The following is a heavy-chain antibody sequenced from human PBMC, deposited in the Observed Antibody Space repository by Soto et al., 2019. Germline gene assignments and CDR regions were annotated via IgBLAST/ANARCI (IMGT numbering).Heavy chain of an antibody. V-gene: IGHV1-69*01. CDR3: AVAAGREIMAQESYGMAV. J-gene: IGHJ6*02. D-gene: IGHD6-19*01. CDR2: IMPTVDSA. CDR1: GGTLSDYA. Sequence: QVQLVQSGAEVKTPGSSVKVSCKASGGTLSDYAISWVRQAPGQGLEWMGGIMPTVDSANYAQNFQGRLTISADESTSTANLELSSLRSDDTAVYYCAVAAGREIMAQESYGMAVWGQGTTVIVSS.